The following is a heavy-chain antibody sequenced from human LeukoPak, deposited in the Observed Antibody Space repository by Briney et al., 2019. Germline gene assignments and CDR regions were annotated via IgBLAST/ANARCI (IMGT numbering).Heavy chain of an antibody. J-gene: IGHJ4*02. Sequence: GGSLRLSCAASGFTVSSNYMSWVRQAPGKGLEWVSVIYSGDTTYYADSVKGRFTISRDNSENTLCLQMNTLRAEDTAVYYCXSTGYSSGWYYRPLDYWGQGTLVTVSS. CDR3: XSTGYSSGWYYRPLDY. V-gene: IGHV3-53*01. D-gene: IGHD6-19*01. CDR2: IYSGDTT. CDR1: GFTVSSNY.